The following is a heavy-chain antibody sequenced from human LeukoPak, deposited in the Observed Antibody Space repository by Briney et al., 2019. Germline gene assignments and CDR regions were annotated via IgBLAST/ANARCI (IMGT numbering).Heavy chain of an antibody. V-gene: IGHV1-18*01. CDR1: GYTFTSYG. Sequence: ASVKVSCKASGYTFTSYGISWVRQAPGQGLEWMGWITIYNGNTNYAQKLQGRVTMTTDTSTSTAYMELRSLRSDDTAVYYCARDYYGSGPFDYWGQGTLVTVSS. CDR2: ITIYNGNT. D-gene: IGHD3-10*01. J-gene: IGHJ4*02. CDR3: ARDYYGSGPFDY.